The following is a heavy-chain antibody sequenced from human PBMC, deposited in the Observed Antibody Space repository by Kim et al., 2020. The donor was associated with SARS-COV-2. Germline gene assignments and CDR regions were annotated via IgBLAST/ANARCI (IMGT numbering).Heavy chain of an antibody. J-gene: IGHJ4*02. CDR3: AKDHPSSGWPTFDY. CDR1: GYSINTFA. D-gene: IGHD6-19*01. Sequence: GGSLRLSCAASGYSINTFAMSWVRQAPGKGLEWVSAITKYDGRTYYADSVRGRFTISRDNSKNTVYLQMDSLRAEDTGLYYFAKDHPSSGWPTFDYWGQG. V-gene: IGHV3-23*01. CDR2: ITKYDGRT.